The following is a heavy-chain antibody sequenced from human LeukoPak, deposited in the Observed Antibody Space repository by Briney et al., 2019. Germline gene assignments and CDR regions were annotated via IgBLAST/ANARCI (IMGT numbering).Heavy chain of an antibody. Sequence: SETLSLTCTVSGGSISSSSYYWGWIRQPPGKGLEWIGSIYYSGSTYYNPSLKSRVTISVDTSKNQFSLKLSSVTAADTAVYYCAREGARLRLGELSSPSFHDAFDIWGQGTMVTVSS. CDR3: AREGARLRLGELSSPSFHDAFDI. J-gene: IGHJ3*02. D-gene: IGHD3-16*02. V-gene: IGHV4-39*07. CDR1: GGSISSSSYY. CDR2: IYYSGST.